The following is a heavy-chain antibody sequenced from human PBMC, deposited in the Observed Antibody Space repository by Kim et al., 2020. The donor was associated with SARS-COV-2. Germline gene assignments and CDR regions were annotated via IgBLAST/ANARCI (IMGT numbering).Heavy chain of an antibody. CDR1: GFTFSDYY. J-gene: IGHJ6*02. CDR3: ARQSSIAAARDYYYGMDV. D-gene: IGHD6-25*01. V-gene: IGHV3-11*03. CDR2: ISSSSYT. Sequence: GGSLRLSCAASGFTFSDYYMSWIRQAPGKGLEWVSYISSSSYTNYPDSVKGRFTISRDNAKNSLYLQMNSLRAEDTAVYYCARQSSIAAARDYYYGMDVWGQGTTVTVSS.